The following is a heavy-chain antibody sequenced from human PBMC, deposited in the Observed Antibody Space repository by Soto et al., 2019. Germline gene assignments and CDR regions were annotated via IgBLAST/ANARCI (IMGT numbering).Heavy chain of an antibody. Sequence: EVQLLESGGGLVQPGGSLRLSCAASGITISNYPMSWVRQAPGKGLEWVSGISGSGDRTYYADSAKGRFTISKDISKNSLSLQVDSLGVDDTAVYFCVKDDGGSTSTPPLGGQGTLGTVSS. V-gene: IGHV3-23*01. J-gene: IGHJ4*02. D-gene: IGHD3-10*01. CDR2: ISGSGDRT. CDR3: VKDDGGSTSTPPL. CDR1: GITISNYP.